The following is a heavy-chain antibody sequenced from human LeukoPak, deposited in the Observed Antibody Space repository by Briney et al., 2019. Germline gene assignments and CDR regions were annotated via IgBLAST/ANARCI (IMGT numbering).Heavy chain of an antibody. J-gene: IGHJ5*01. CDR1: GFTFSSYA. Sequence: GGSLRLSCAASGFTFSSYAMHWVRQAPGKGLEWVAFIRYDESDKYYADSVKGRFTISRDKSKSTLYLYMNSLRAEDTAVYYCAKDHSSNWFDSWGQGILLTVSS. CDR3: AKDHSSNWFDS. CDR2: IRYDESDK. D-gene: IGHD5-18*01. V-gene: IGHV3-30*02.